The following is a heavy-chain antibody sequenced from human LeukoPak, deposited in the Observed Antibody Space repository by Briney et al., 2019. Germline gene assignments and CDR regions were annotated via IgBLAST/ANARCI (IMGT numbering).Heavy chain of an antibody. CDR3: ARTEYYDILTGSPGFDY. CDR2: INPSGGST. Sequence: ASVKVSCKGSGYTFTSYYMHWVRQAPGQGLEWMGIINPSGGSTSYAQKFQGRVTMTRDTSTSTVYMELSSLRSEDTAVYYCARTEYYDILTGSPGFDYWGQGTLVTVSS. V-gene: IGHV1-46*01. D-gene: IGHD3-9*01. J-gene: IGHJ4*02. CDR1: GYTFTSYY.